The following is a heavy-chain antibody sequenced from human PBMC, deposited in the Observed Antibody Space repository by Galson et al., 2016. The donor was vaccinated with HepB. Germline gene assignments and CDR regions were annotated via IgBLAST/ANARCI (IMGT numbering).Heavy chain of an antibody. Sequence: CAISGDSVSSNSAAWNWIRQSPSRGLEWLGRTYYRSKWYNDYAVFVKSRITINPDTSKNQFSLQLNSVTPEDTAVYYCARGRYSSSWSSRVPPVIDYWGQGTLVTVSS. CDR2: TYYRSKWYN. J-gene: IGHJ4*02. CDR1: GDSVSSNSAA. CDR3: ARGRYSSSWSSRVPPVIDY. D-gene: IGHD6-13*01. V-gene: IGHV6-1*01.